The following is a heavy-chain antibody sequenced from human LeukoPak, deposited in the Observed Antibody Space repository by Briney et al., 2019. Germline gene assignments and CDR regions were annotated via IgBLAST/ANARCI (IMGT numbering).Heavy chain of an antibody. V-gene: IGHV1-18*01. CDR1: GYTFSSYG. CDR2: ISAYNGNT. Sequence: GASVKVSCKASGYTFSSYGISWVRQAPGQGLEWMGWISAYNGNTVYAQRLRGRVTMTTDTSTNIAYMELRSLRSDDTAVYYCAGEVFWGFDPWGQGTLVTVSS. J-gene: IGHJ5*02. CDR3: AGEVFWGFDP. D-gene: IGHD7-27*01.